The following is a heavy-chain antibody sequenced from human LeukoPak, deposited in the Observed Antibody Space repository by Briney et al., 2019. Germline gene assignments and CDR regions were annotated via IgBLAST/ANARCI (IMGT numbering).Heavy chain of an antibody. J-gene: IGHJ5*02. CDR3: ARRPRPSYNWFDP. CDR1: GGSISSYY. V-gene: IGHV4-59*12. Sequence: PSETLSLTCTVSGGSISSYYWSWIRQPPGKGLEWIGYIYYSGSTNYNPSLKSRVTISVDTSKNQFSLKLSSVTAADTAVYYCARRPRPSYNWFDPWGQGTLVTVSS. CDR2: IYYSGST.